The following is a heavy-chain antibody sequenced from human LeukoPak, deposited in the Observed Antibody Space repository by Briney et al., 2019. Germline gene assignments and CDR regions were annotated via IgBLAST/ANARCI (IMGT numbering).Heavy chain of an antibody. CDR3: AREGFIAAAGYFDY. J-gene: IGHJ4*02. D-gene: IGHD6-13*01. V-gene: IGHV3-74*01. Sequence: GGSLRLSCIASGFTFSGYWMHWVRQAPGKGLVWVSRINSDGSSTTDADSVTGRFTISRDNAKNTLYLQMNSLRAEDTAVYYCAREGFIAAAGYFDYWGQGTLVTVSS. CDR2: INSDGSST. CDR1: GFTFSGYW.